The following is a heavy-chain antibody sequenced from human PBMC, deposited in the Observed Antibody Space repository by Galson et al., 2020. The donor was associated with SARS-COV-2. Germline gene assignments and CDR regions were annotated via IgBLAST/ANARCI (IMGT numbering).Heavy chain of an antibody. CDR2: ITNSSRHAT. Sequence: GGSLRLSCTDSGSTFSNYAMSWVRQAPGKGLEWVSSITNSSRHATFYADSVKGRFTISRDDSKNPLYLQMNSLGADDTAVYYCAPGTSFVNSWGRGTLVSVSS. J-gene: IGHJ2*01. CDR1: GSTFSNYA. D-gene: IGHD3-10*01. CDR3: APGTSFVNS. V-gene: IGHV3-23*01.